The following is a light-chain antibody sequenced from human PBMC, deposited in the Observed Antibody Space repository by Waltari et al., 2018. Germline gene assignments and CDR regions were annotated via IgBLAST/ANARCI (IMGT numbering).Light chain of an antibody. Sequence: AIQMTQSPSSLSASVGYRVTITCRASEDIKNNLGWFQQTPGGAPKLLIFAASNLRSGVPSRFSGSGSGSGTDFTLTITSLQPEDFATYYCLQDYNYPFTFGPGTKVDIK. J-gene: IGKJ3*01. CDR3: LQDYNYPFT. CDR1: EDIKNN. V-gene: IGKV1-6*01. CDR2: AAS.